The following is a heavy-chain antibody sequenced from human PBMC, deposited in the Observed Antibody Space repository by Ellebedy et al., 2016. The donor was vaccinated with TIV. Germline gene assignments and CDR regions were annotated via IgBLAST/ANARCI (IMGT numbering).Heavy chain of an antibody. CDR3: AKKLDS. Sequence: SETLSLTCSVSGDFMSSGGYYWSWIRQPPGEGLEWIGYIYWSGRSLYNPSLKSRLTISVDKSSNQFSLKLTSATAADTAVYYCAKKLDSWGRGTLVTVSS. J-gene: IGHJ5*01. D-gene: IGHD1-1*01. CDR2: IYWSGRS. V-gene: IGHV4-31*03. CDR1: GDFMSSGGYY.